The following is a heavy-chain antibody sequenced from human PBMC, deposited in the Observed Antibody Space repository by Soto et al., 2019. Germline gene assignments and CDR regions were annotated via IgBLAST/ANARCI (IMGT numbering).Heavy chain of an antibody. CDR3: AKDAGKYYEFRSGYLALGS. D-gene: IGHD3-3*01. V-gene: IGHV3-9*01. J-gene: IGHJ4*02. CDR1: GFTFDDYA. CDR2: ISWNSGSI. Sequence: PGGSLRLSCAASGFTFDDYAIQWVREAPGKGLEWVAGISWNSGSIGYGDSVKGRFTISRDNAKNVVYLEMNSLKGGDTALYYCAKDAGKYYEFRSGYLALGSWGQGTLGTVSS.